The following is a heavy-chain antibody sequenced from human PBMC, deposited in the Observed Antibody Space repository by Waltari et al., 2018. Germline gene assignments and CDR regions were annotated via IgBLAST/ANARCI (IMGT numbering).Heavy chain of an antibody. V-gene: IGHV4-34*01. CDR3: ARGSRGDSSSWPNWFDP. J-gene: IGHJ5*02. CDR1: GGSFSGYY. Sequence: QVQLQQWGAGLLKPSETLSLTCAVYGGSFSGYYWSWIPQPPGKGLEWIGEINHSGSTNYNPSLKSRVTISVDTSKNQFSLKLSSVTAADTAVYYCARGSRGDSSSWPNWFDPWGQGTLVTVSS. CDR2: INHSGST. D-gene: IGHD6-13*01.